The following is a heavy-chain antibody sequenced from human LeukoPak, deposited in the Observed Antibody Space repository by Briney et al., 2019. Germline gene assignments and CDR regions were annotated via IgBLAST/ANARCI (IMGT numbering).Heavy chain of an antibody. Sequence: GGSLRLSCVASRFSFSTYGMHWVRQAPGKGLEWVAFIRYDGSNKYYADSVKGRFTISRDNSKNTLYLQMNSLRAEDTAVYYCARDGRPYYDFWSGYAAFDYWGQGTLVTVSS. J-gene: IGHJ4*02. D-gene: IGHD3-3*01. CDR3: ARDGRPYYDFWSGYAAFDY. CDR1: RFSFSTYG. V-gene: IGHV3-30*02. CDR2: IRYDGSNK.